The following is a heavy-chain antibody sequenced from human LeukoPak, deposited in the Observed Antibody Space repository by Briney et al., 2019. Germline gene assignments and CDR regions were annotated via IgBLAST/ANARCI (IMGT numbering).Heavy chain of an antibody. CDR3: ARDYNGSTRFDP. CDR2: IYYSGST. V-gene: IGHV4-59*01. CDR1: GGSISSYY. J-gene: IGHJ5*02. D-gene: IGHD3-10*01. Sequence: SGPTLVKPSETLTLTCTVSGGSISSYYWSWIRQPPGKGLEWIGYIYYSGSTNYNPSLKSRVTISVDTSKNQFSLKLSSVTAADTAVYYCARDYNGSTRFDPWGQGTLVTVSS.